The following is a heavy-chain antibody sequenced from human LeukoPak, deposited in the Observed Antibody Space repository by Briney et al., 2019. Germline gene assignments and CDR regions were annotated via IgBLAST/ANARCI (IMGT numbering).Heavy chain of an antibody. J-gene: IGHJ4*02. CDR3: ARGATRGGFDY. Sequence: PGGSLRLSCAASGFIFSSYAMHWVRQAPGKGLEWVAVISYDGSNKYYADSVKGRFTISRDNSKNTLYLQMNSLRAEDTAVYYCARGATRGGFDYWGQGTLVTVSS. V-gene: IGHV3-30-3*01. CDR2: ISYDGSNK. CDR1: GFIFSSYA. D-gene: IGHD3-10*01.